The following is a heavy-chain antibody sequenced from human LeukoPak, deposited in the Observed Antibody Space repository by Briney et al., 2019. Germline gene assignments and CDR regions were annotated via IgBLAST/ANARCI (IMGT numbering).Heavy chain of an antibody. V-gene: IGHV1-69*05. Sequence: SVKVSCKASGGTFSSYAISWVRQAPGQGLEWMGRIIPIFGTPNYAQKFQGRVTITTDESTSTAYMELSSLRSEDTAVYYCARDLYGSGSYYFDYWGQGTLVTVSS. D-gene: IGHD3-10*01. J-gene: IGHJ4*02. CDR2: IIPIFGTP. CDR3: ARDLYGSGSYYFDY. CDR1: GGTFSSYA.